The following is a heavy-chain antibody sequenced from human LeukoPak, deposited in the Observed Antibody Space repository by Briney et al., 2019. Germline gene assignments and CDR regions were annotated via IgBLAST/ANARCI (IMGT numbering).Heavy chain of an antibody. J-gene: IGHJ4*02. CDR2: IFGSGGST. CDR1: GFTFSSYA. Sequence: GGSLRLSCAASGFTFSSYAMYWVRQAPGKGLEWVSGIFGSGGSTHYADSVKGRFTISRDNSKNTVYLQMNSLRAEDTAVYYCAKTTTGYSSGRFPGWPVDYWGQETLVTVSS. D-gene: IGHD6-19*01. V-gene: IGHV3-23*01. CDR3: AKTTTGYSSGRFPGWPVDY.